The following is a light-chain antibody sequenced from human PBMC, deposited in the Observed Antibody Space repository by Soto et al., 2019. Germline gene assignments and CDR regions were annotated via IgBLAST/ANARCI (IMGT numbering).Light chain of an antibody. Sequence: QSVLTQPASVSGSPGQSITISCTGTRTDVGGYNFVSWYQQHPGKAPKLIIYEVSNRPSGVSNRFSGSKSDNTASLTISGLQAEDEADYYCCSYVSSKTYVLGTGTKVT. CDR1: RTDVGGYNF. V-gene: IGLV2-14*01. CDR3: CSYVSSKTYV. J-gene: IGLJ1*01. CDR2: EVS.